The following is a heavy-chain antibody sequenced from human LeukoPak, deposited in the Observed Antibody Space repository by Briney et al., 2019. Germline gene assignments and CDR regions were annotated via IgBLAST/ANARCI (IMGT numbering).Heavy chain of an antibody. V-gene: IGHV4-59*12. Sequence: SETLSLTCTVSGGSISSYYWSWIRQPPGKGLEWIGYIYYSGSTNYNPSLKSRVTISVDTSKNQFSLKLSSVTAADTAVYYCARDSNEHTGVWGQGTLVTVSS. CDR1: GGSISSYY. CDR2: IYYSGST. D-gene: IGHD1-14*01. CDR3: ARDSNEHTGV. J-gene: IGHJ4*02.